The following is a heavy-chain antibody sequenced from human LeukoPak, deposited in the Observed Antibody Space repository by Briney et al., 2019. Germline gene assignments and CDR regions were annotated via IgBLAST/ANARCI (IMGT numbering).Heavy chain of an antibody. Sequence: GGSLRLSCTASGLTFSRYGMHWVRQAPGKGLERVSIIYSGGSTFYADSVKGRFTISRDNSKNTLYLQMNSLRAEDTAVYYCARGGSYLSAFDIWGQGTMVTVSS. CDR3: ARGGSYLSAFDI. J-gene: IGHJ3*02. CDR2: IYSGGST. V-gene: IGHV3-53*01. D-gene: IGHD1-26*01. CDR1: GLTFSRYG.